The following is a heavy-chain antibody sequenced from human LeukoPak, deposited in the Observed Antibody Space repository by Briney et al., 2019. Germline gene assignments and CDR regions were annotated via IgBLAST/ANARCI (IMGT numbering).Heavy chain of an antibody. D-gene: IGHD4-17*01. Sequence: SETLSLTCTVSGGSISGYYWSWIRQPAGKGLEWIGRIYTSGSANYSPSLKSRITMSVDTSMNQFSLKLTSVTAADTAVYYCARDVVTVTKGFDIWGQGTMVSVSS. V-gene: IGHV4-4*07. CDR3: ARDVVTVTKGFDI. CDR2: IYTSGSA. CDR1: GGSISGYY. J-gene: IGHJ3*02.